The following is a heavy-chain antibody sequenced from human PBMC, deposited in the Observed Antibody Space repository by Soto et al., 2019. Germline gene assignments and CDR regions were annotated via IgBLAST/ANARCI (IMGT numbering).Heavy chain of an antibody. CDR2: ISGRGGST. V-gene: IGHV3-23*01. CDR1: GFTFSSYA. D-gene: IGHD1-26*01. J-gene: IGHJ6*02. CDR3: AKVTHSGSYYYYGMDV. Sequence: EVQLLESGGGLVQPGGSLRLSCAASGFTFSSYAMSWVRQAPGKGLEWVSAISGRGGSTYYADSVKGRFTISRDNSKNTLYLQMNSLRAEDTAVYYCAKVTHSGSYYYYGMDVWGQGTTVTVSS.